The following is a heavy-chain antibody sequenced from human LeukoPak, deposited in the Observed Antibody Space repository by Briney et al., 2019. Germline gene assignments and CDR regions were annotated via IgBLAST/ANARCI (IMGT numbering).Heavy chain of an antibody. CDR3: ARGAWATRLGS. J-gene: IGHJ4*02. Sequence: SETLSLTCAVYGESLNSYYWSWVRQPPGEGLEWIGEIYESGTTEYNPSLKSRVTISMVPSKQQFSPSLSSVTAADTAVYYCARGAWATRLGSWGLGTPVIVSS. D-gene: IGHD2-15*01. V-gene: IGHV4-34*01. CDR1: GESLNSYY. CDR2: IYESGTT.